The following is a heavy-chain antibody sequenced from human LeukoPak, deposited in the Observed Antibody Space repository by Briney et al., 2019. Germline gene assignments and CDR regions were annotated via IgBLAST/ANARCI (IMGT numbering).Heavy chain of an antibody. CDR2: IYTSGNT. CDR1: GDSTSGYY. J-gene: IGHJ5*02. CDR3: AGVLRVEMVINH. V-gene: IGHV4-4*07. D-gene: IGHD3-22*01. Sequence: NASETLFLTCTVSGDSTSGYYCSWIRQPAGKGLEWIGRIYTSGNTNYNPSLKSRVTMSLDTSKNQFSLKLSSVTAADTAVYWCAGVLRVEMVINHWGQGPLVTVSS.